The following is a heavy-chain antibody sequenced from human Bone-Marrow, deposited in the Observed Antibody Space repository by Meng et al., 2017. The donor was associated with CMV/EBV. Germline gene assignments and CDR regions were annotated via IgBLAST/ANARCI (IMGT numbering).Heavy chain of an antibody. CDR1: GYTFTDYY. D-gene: IGHD1-26*01. V-gene: IGHV1-2*02. Sequence: ASVKVSCKASGYTFTDYYIHWVRQAPGQGLEWMGWINPNSGGTNYPQKLQGRVTMTTDTSTSTAYMELRSLRSDDTAVYYCARRSYYPDYYYYGMDVWGQGTTVTVSS. CDR2: INPNSGGT. CDR3: ARRSYYPDYYYYGMDV. J-gene: IGHJ6*02.